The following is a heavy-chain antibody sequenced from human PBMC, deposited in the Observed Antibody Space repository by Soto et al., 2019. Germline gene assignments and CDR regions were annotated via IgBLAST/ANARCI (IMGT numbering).Heavy chain of an antibody. CDR1: GFSFSTYN. CDR2: INGRSNYK. D-gene: IGHD7-27*01. V-gene: IGHV3-21*02. Sequence: EVELLESGGGLVQPGVSLRLSCAASGFSFSTYNTNWVRQAPGKGLEWVSSINGRSNYKYYTDSVKGRFTISRDNPKNSLYLQMDSLIVEDTAVYYCVREDGLVGSNSAFDQWGQGTLVSVSS. J-gene: IGHJ4*02. CDR3: VREDGLVGSNSAFDQ.